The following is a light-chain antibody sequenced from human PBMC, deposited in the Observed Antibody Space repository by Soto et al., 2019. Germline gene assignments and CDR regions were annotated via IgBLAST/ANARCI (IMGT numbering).Light chain of an antibody. J-gene: IGKJ3*01. Sequence: EIVLTQSPGTLSLSPGERATLSCRASQTISSSFLAWYQHKPGQAPRLIIYRASRRAPGIPDRFSGSGFWTDFTLTISRLEPEDFAVYYCHQFGSSPLDTFGPGTKVEIK. CDR3: HQFGSSPLDT. CDR1: QTISSSF. CDR2: RAS. V-gene: IGKV3-20*01.